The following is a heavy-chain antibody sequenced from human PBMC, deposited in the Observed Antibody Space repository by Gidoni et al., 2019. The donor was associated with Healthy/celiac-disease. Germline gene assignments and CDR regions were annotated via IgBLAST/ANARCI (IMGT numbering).Heavy chain of an antibody. Sequence: QVQLVESGGGVVQPGRSLRLSCAACGVTFSSYGRHWVRQAPGKGLEWVAVIWYDGSNKYYADSVKGRVNISRDNSKYTLYLQMNSLRAEDTAVYYCARDCDFWSGYYGCDAFDIWGQGTMVTVSS. D-gene: IGHD3-3*01. CDR1: GVTFSSYG. CDR2: IWYDGSNK. CDR3: ARDCDFWSGYYGCDAFDI. V-gene: IGHV3-33*01. J-gene: IGHJ3*02.